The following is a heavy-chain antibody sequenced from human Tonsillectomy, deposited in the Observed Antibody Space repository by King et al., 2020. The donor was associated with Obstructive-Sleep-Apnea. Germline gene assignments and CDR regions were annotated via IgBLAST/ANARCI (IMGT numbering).Heavy chain of an antibody. J-gene: IGHJ5*02. Sequence: VQLVESGGTLVQPGGSLRLSCAASGFTVSNYYMSWVRQAPGKGLEWVSVIYSGGSTYYADSAKGRFTISRDDSKNTLYLQMNNLRAEDTAVYYCAKSIASSVGATAWGQGTLVTVSS. CDR3: AKSIASSVGATA. V-gene: IGHV3-66*01. D-gene: IGHD1-26*01. CDR1: GFTVSNYY. CDR2: IYSGGST.